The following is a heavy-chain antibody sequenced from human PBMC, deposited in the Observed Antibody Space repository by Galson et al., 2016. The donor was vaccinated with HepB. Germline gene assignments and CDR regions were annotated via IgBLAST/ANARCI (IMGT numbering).Heavy chain of an antibody. CDR2: IHYSGST. D-gene: IGHD6-6*01. Sequence: LSLTCTVSGGSIRSYYWSWIRQPPGKGLEWIGHIHYSGSTNYNPSLKSRVTMSVDTSTNQLSLKLTSVTAADTAVYFCASRIARPGSSFDYWGQGILVTVSS. CDR3: ASRIARPGSSFDY. V-gene: IGHV4-59*01. J-gene: IGHJ4*02. CDR1: GGSIRSYY.